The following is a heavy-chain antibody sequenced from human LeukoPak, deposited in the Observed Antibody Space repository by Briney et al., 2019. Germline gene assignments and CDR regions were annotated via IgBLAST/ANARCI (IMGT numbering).Heavy chain of an antibody. CDR3: ARGDIVVVPPFYGMDV. J-gene: IGHJ6*02. D-gene: IGHD2-2*01. Sequence: SETLSLTCAVYGGSFSGYYWSWIRQPPGKGLEWIGEINHSGSTNYSPSLKSRVTISVDTSKNQFSLKLSSVTAADTAVYYCARGDIVVVPPFYGMDVWGQGTTVTVSS. CDR2: INHSGST. V-gene: IGHV4-34*01. CDR1: GGSFSGYY.